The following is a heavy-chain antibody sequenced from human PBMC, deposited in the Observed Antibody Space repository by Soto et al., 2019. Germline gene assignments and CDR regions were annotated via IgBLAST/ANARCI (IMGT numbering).Heavy chain of an antibody. V-gene: IGHV3-23*01. J-gene: IGHJ4*02. CDR1: GFTFSSYA. Sequence: EVQLLESGGGLVQPGGSLRLSCAASGFTFSSYAMSWVRQAPGKGLEWVSAISGSGGSKYYADSVKGQFTISRDNSKNTLYLQMNSLRAEDTAVYYCAKFHDPGSSRYFDYWGQGTLVTVSS. D-gene: IGHD6-6*01. CDR3: AKFHDPGSSRYFDY. CDR2: ISGSGGSK.